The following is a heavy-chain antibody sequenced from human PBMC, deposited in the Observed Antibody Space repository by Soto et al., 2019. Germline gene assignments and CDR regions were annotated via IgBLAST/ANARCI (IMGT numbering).Heavy chain of an antibody. J-gene: IGHJ4*02. CDR3: TTEDYYDSSGYYPLPSPHFDY. Sequence: GGSLRLSCAASGFTFSDAWMKWVRQAPGKGLEWVGRIKSKTDGGTTDYAAPVKGRFTISRDDSKNTLYLQMNSLKTEDTAVYDCTTEDYYDSSGYYPLPSPHFDYWGQGTLVTVSS. V-gene: IGHV3-15*07. CDR2: IKSKTDGGTT. CDR1: GFTFSDAW. D-gene: IGHD3-22*01.